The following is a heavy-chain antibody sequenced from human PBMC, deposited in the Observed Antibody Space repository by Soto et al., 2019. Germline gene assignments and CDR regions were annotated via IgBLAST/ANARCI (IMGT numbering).Heavy chain of an antibody. CDR2: IIPIFGTA. D-gene: IGHD3-22*01. CDR3: ASFSPAYYYDSSGYSNDAFDI. Sequence: SVQVSCKASGGTFRSYAISWVRQAPGQGLEWMGGIIPIFGTANYAQKFQGRVTITADESTSTAYMELSSLRSEDTAVYYCASFSPAYYYDSSGYSNDAFDIWGQGTMVTVSS. CDR1: GGTFRSYA. J-gene: IGHJ3*02. V-gene: IGHV1-69*13.